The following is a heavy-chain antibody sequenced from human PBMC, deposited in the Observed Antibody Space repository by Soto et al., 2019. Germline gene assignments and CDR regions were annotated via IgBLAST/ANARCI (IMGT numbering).Heavy chain of an antibody. CDR2: IKQDGSEK. CDR3: AREYSSSARAYYYYYGMDD. Sequence: GGSLRLSCAASGFTFSSYWMSWVRQAPGKGLEWVANIKQDGSEKYYVDSVKGRFTISRDNAKNSLYLQMNSLRAEDTAVYYCAREYSSSARAYYYYYGMDDWGQGTTVTVSS. V-gene: IGHV3-7*03. J-gene: IGHJ6*02. D-gene: IGHD6-6*01. CDR1: GFTFSSYW.